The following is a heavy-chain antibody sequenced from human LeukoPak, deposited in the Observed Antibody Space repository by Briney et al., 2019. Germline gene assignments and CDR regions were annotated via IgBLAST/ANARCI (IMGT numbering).Heavy chain of an antibody. D-gene: IGHD3-10*01. V-gene: IGHV7-4-1*02. CDR2: INTNTGNP. Sequence: GASVKVSCKASGYTFTSYVMNWVRQAPGQGLEWMGWINTNTGNPTYAQGFTGRFVFSLDTSVSTAYLQISSLKAEDAAVYYCARTEELWFGADLKNWFDPWGQGTLVTVSS. J-gene: IGHJ5*02. CDR1: GYTFTSYV. CDR3: ARTEELWFGADLKNWFDP.